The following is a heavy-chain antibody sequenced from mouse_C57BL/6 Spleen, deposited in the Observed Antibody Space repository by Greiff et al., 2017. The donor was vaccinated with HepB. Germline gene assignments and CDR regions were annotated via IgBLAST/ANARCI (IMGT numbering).Heavy chain of an antibody. CDR3: ARHYGSSNWYFDV. Sequence: VKLMESGPELVKPGASVKLSCKASGYTFTSYDINWVKQRPGQGLEWIGWIYPRDGSTKYNEKFKGKATLTVDTSSSTAYMELHSLTSEDSAVYFCARHYGSSNWYFDVWGIGTTVTVSS. J-gene: IGHJ1*03. D-gene: IGHD1-1*01. V-gene: IGHV1-85*01. CDR2: IYPRDGST. CDR1: GYTFTSYD.